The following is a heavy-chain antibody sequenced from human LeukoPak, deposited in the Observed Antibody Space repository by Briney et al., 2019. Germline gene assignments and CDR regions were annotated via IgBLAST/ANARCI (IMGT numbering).Heavy chain of an antibody. CDR1: GFTFSSYS. CDR2: ISSSSYI. J-gene: IGHJ4*02. Sequence: PGGSLRLSCAASGFTFSSYSMNWVRQAPGKGLEWVSSISSSSYIYYADSVKGRFTISRDNAKNSLYLQMNSLRAEDTAVYYCASLDSSSWFMYDYWGQGTLVTVSS. V-gene: IGHV3-21*01. CDR3: ASLDSSSWFMYDY. D-gene: IGHD6-13*01.